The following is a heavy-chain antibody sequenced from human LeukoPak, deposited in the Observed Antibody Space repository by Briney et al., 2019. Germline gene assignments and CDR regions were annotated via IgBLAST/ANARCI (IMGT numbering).Heavy chain of an antibody. CDR1: GFTFSGYE. CDR3: VREDATRGDAFDI. V-gene: IGHV3-48*03. J-gene: IGHJ3*02. CDR2: ISKSGTPV. Sequence: PGGSLRLSCAASGFTFSGYEMNWVRQAPGKGLEWVSYISKSGTPVYYTDSVKGRFTISRDSAENSLYLQMNSLRDEDTAMYYCVREDATRGDAFDIWGQGTLVSVSS. D-gene: IGHD3-10*01.